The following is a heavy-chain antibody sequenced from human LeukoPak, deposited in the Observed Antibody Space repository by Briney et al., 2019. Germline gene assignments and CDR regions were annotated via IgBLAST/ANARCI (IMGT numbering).Heavy chain of an antibody. CDR3: ARGFPGDPPAFGY. CDR2: IRGDGVTT. V-gene: IGHV3-43*02. CDR1: GFTFDDYV. J-gene: IGHJ4*02. Sequence: PGGSLRLSCAASGFTFDDYVMHWVRQAPGRGLEGVSLIRGDGVTTYYADSMRGRLTVSRDNSENSLYLQMHSLRIEDTALYYCARGFPGDPPAFGYWGQGTLVTVSS. D-gene: IGHD2-21*01.